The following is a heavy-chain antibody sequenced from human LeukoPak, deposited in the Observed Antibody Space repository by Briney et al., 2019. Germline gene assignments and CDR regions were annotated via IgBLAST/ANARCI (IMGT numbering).Heavy chain of an antibody. CDR1: GFTFGYYH. CDR2: ISSSGSTI. CDR3: ARTEWLLIDY. J-gene: IGHJ4*02. V-gene: IGHV3-11*01. Sequence: PGGSLRLSCAASGFTFGYYHMSWNRPAQGQGLEWVSYISSSGSTIYYADSVKGRFTISRDNAKNSLYLQMNSLGAEDTAVYYCARTEWLLIDYWGQGTLVTVSS. D-gene: IGHD3-3*01.